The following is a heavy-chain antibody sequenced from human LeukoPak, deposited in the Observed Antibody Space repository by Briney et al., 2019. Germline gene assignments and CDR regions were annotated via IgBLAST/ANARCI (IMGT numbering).Heavy chain of an antibody. Sequence: GGSLRLSCAASGFTFSSYGMHWVRQAPGKGLEWVAVIWYDGSNEYYADSVKGRFTISRDNSKNTLYLQMNSLRAEDTAVYYCARVLSAGYYFDYWGQGTLVTVSS. CDR3: ARVLSAGYYFDY. CDR2: IWYDGSNE. CDR1: GFTFSSYG. V-gene: IGHV3-33*01. J-gene: IGHJ4*02. D-gene: IGHD1-14*01.